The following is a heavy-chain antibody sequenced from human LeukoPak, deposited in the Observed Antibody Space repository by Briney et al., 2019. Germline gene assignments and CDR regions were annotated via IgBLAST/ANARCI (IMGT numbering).Heavy chain of an antibody. V-gene: IGHV4-59*01. CDR3: ARATNPDYGDYVFDY. Sequence: PSETLSLTCTVSGGSISSYYWSWIRQPPGKGLEWIGYIYYSGSTNYNPFLKSRVTISVDTSKNQFSLKLSSVTAADTAVYYCARATNPDYGDYVFDYWGQGTLVTVSS. CDR1: GGSISSYY. CDR2: IYYSGST. J-gene: IGHJ4*02. D-gene: IGHD4-17*01.